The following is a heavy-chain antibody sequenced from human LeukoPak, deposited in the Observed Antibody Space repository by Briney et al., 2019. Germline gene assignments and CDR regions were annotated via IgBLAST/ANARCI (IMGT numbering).Heavy chain of an antibody. V-gene: IGHV4-39*07. CDR3: ARGESYYPFDY. J-gene: IGHJ4*02. Sequence: PSETLSLTCTVSGSSISSTSYYWGWIRQPPGKGLEWIGNIYHSGSTNYNPSLKSRVTISVDKSKNQFSLKLSSVTAADTAVYYCARGESYYPFDYWGQGTLVTVSS. CDR2: IYHSGST. CDR1: GSSISSTSYY. D-gene: IGHD1-26*01.